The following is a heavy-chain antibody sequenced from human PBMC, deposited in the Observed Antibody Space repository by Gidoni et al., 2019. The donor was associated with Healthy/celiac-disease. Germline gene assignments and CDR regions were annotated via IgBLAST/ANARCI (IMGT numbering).Heavy chain of an antibody. J-gene: IGHJ4*02. D-gene: IGHD3-22*01. CDR3: ARDKIGFYYDSSGYYKPSFDY. CDR1: GYTFTGYY. V-gene: IGHV1-2*02. Sequence: QVQLVQSGAEVKKPGASVKVSCKASGYTFTGYYMHWVRQAPGQGLEWMGWINPNSGGTNYAQKFQGRVTMTRDTSISTAYMELSRLRSDDTAVYYCARDKIGFYYDSSGYYKPSFDYWGQGTLVTVSS. CDR2: INPNSGGT.